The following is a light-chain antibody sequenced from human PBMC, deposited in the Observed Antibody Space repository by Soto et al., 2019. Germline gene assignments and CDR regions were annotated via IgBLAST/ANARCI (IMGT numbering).Light chain of an antibody. Sequence: DIQMTQSPSAMSASVGDRVTITCRASQGISTYLAWFQQKPGKVPKRLIYGASSLQSGVPSRFRGSGSGTEFTLTISSLQPEDFATYYCLQHKTYPLTFGGGTKVEIK. CDR2: GAS. J-gene: IGKJ4*01. CDR1: QGISTY. CDR3: LQHKTYPLT. V-gene: IGKV1-17*03.